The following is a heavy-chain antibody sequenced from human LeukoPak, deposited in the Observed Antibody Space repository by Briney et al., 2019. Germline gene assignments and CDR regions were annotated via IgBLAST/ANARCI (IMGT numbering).Heavy chain of an antibody. Sequence: GGSLRLSCAASGFTVSSNYMSWVRQAPGEGLEWVSVIYSGGSTYYADSVKGRFTISRDNSKNTLYLQMNSLRAEDTAVYYCAREGYSYRGFDYWGQGTLVTVSS. CDR3: AREGYSYRGFDY. J-gene: IGHJ4*02. V-gene: IGHV3-53*01. CDR1: GFTVSSNY. CDR2: IYSGGST. D-gene: IGHD5-18*01.